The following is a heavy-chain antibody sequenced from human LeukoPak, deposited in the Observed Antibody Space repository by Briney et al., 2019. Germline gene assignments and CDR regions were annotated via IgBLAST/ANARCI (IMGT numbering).Heavy chain of an antibody. D-gene: IGHD4-17*01. V-gene: IGHV3-23*01. Sequence: GGPLRLSCAASGFTFSSYAMSWVRQAPGKGLEWVSAISGSGGSTYYADSVKGRFTISRDNSKNTLYLQMNSLRAEDTAVYYCAKMGNRYGDYFDYWGQGTLVTVSS. CDR1: GFTFSSYA. J-gene: IGHJ4*02. CDR3: AKMGNRYGDYFDY. CDR2: ISGSGGST.